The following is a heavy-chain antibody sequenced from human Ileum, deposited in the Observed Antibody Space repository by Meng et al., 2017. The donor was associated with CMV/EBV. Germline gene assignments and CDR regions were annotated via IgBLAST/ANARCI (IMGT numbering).Heavy chain of an antibody. CDR2: INHSGST. CDR1: GGSFSGYY. Sequence: TCAVYGGSFSGYYWSWIRQPPGKGLEWIGEINHSGSTNYNPSLKSRVTISVDTSKNQFSLKLSSVTAADTAVYYCRGDYYYYYGMDVWGQGTTVTVSS. V-gene: IGHV4-34*01. CDR3: RGDYYYYYGMDV. J-gene: IGHJ6*02.